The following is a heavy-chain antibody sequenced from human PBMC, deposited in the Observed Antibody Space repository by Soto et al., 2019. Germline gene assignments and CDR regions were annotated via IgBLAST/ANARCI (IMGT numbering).Heavy chain of an antibody. D-gene: IGHD3-3*01. CDR1: GGSIISGGYY. CDR2: IYYSGST. J-gene: IGHJ3*02. CDR3: ARGARRVTIFGVVIIGAFDI. Sequence: PSETLSVTCTVSGGSIISGGYYWRWILQHPGKGLEWIGYIYYSGSTYYNPSLKSRVTISVDTSKNQFSLKLSSVTAADTAVYYCARGARRVTIFGVVIIGAFDIWGQGTMVTVSS. V-gene: IGHV4-31*03.